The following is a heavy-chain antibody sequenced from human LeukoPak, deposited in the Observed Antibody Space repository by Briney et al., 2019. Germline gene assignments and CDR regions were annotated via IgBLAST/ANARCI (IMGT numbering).Heavy chain of an antibody. J-gene: IGHJ3*02. V-gene: IGHV4-59*01. Sequence: PSETLSLTCTVSSGSLSNYYCSWIRQPPGRGLEWVWCVYNSGTTNYTHTLKRRVTIPSDTSKNKSSLTLSSVTAADTAVYYCARGLNNRSSVRRFYVFEIWGQGTVVTVSS. CDR3: ARGLNNRSSVRRFYVFEI. CDR1: SGSLSNYY. D-gene: IGHD6-6*01. CDR2: VYNSGTT.